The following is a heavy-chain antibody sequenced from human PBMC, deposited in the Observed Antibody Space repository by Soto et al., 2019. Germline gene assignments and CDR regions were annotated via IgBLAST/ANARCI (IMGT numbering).Heavy chain of an antibody. V-gene: IGHV3-33*01. D-gene: IGHD5-12*01. CDR3: ARETIVATIYADADYYGMDV. CDR1: GFTFSSYG. CDR2: IWYDGSNK. Sequence: QVQLVESGGGVVQPGRSLRLSCAASGFTFSSYGMHWVRQAPGKGLEWVAVIWYDGSNKYYADSVQGRVTISRDNSKNTRYLRMTSRSAEDTAVYYCARETIVATIYADADYYGMDVWGHGTTVTVSS. J-gene: IGHJ6*02.